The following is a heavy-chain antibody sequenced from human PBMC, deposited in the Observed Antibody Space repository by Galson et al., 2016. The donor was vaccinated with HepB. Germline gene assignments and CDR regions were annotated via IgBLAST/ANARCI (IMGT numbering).Heavy chain of an antibody. CDR3: VRDRYSGTSTDLRWTWGWFDP. J-gene: IGHJ5*02. V-gene: IGHV3-74*01. Sequence: SLRLSCAASGFTFSSYWMHWVRQVPGQGPVWVSRINSDGTNTHYAGSVKGRFTISRDNAKNTLYLQMTSLRTEDTAVYYCVRDRYSGTSTDLRWTWGWFDPWGQGTLFTVSS. CDR1: GFTFSSYW. CDR2: INSDGTNT. D-gene: IGHD2-15*01.